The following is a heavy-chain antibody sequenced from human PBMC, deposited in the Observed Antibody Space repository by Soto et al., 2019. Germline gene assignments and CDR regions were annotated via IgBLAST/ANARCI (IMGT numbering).Heavy chain of an antibody. CDR2: IYYSGNT. Sequence: SETLSLTCTVSGDSVTSGDYYWSWIRQPPGKGLEWIGYIYYSGNTNYSPSLKSRVAISLDTSHNQFSLKLSSVTAADTAVYFCARIPVDTYMAYWFDPWSQGTLVTVSS. V-gene: IGHV4-61*08. CDR3: ARIPVDTYMAYWFDP. CDR1: GDSVTSGDYY. D-gene: IGHD5-18*01. J-gene: IGHJ5*01.